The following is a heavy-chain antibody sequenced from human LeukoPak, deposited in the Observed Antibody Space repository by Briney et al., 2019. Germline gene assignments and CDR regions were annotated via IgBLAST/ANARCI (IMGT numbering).Heavy chain of an antibody. CDR2: IWYDGSNK. V-gene: IGHV3-33*01. J-gene: IGHJ4*02. D-gene: IGHD3-16*01. CDR1: GFAFSSFG. CDR3: ARVGTSAAFDY. Sequence: EAGGSLRLSCAASGFAFSSFGMHWVRQAPGKGLEWVAVIWYDGSNKYYADSVKGRFTISRDNSKNTLYLQMNSLRAEDTAVYYCARVGTSAAFDYWGQGTLVTVSS.